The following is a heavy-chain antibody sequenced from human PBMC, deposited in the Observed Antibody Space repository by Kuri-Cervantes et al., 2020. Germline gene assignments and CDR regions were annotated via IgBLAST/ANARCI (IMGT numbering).Heavy chain of an antibody. D-gene: IGHD3-3*01. CDR1: GFPFSNYA. CDR3: ARLRDFWSGYYSPAGDY. CDR2: IGVNGGTT. J-gene: IGHJ4*02. Sequence: GESLKISCAASGFPFSNYAMTWVRQAPGRGLEWVSSIGVNGGTTKYSDSVKGRFTISRDNSKNSLYLQMNSLRAEDTAVYYCARLRDFWSGYYSPAGDYWGQGTLVTVSS. V-gene: IGHV3-23*01.